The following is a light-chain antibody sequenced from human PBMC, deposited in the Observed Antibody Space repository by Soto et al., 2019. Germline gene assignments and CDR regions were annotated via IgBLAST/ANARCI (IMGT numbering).Light chain of an antibody. CDR3: QHYNSYSRT. CDR2: DAS. J-gene: IGKJ1*01. Sequence: IQMTQSPSTLSPSVGDTFTITCRASQTISGWLAWYQQRPGKAPNLLIFDASTLESGVPSRFSGSGSGTEFTLTISNLQPDDFATYYCQHYNSYSRTFGQGTKVDIK. CDR1: QTISGW. V-gene: IGKV1-5*01.